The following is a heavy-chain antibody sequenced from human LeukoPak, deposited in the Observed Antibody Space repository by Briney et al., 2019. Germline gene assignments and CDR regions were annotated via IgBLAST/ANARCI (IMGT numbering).Heavy chain of an antibody. CDR3: ARKPLSGGYGGTIDY. D-gene: IGHD5-12*01. J-gene: IGHJ4*02. CDR1: GFTFSSYA. V-gene: IGHV3-30-3*01. CDR2: ISYDGTTK. Sequence: GGSLRLSCAASGFTFSSYAMYWVRQTPGKGLEWVAVISYDGTTKYYADSVKGRFTISRDNAKNTLYLRMNSLRAEDTAIYYCARKPLSGGYGGTIDYWGQGTLVTVSS.